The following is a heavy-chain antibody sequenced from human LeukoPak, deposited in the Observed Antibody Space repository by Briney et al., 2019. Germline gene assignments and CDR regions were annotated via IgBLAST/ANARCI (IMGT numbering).Heavy chain of an antibody. CDR1: GYTFTSYG. CDR2: ISAYNGNT. D-gene: IGHD6-19*01. CDR3: AGDFWFFGYSSGRTLIDY. J-gene: IGHJ4*02. Sequence: GASVKVSCKASGYTFTSYGISWVRQAPGQGLEWMGWISAYNGNTNYAQKLQGRVTMTTDTSTSTAYMELRSLRSDDTAVYYCAGDFWFFGYSSGRTLIDYWGQGTLVTVSS. V-gene: IGHV1-18*01.